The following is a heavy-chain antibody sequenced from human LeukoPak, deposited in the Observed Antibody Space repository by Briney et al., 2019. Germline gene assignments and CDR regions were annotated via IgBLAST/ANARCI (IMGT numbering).Heavy chain of an antibody. J-gene: IGHJ4*02. V-gene: IGHV3-48*02. Sequence: GGSLRLSCAASGFTFSSYAMSWVRQAPGKGLEWIAYINHNAEMIFYPDFVKGRFTISRDNPKKSLYLQMNALRYEDTAIYYCARDHDWAFDLWGQGTLVTVSS. CDR1: GFTFSSYA. D-gene: IGHD3-9*01. CDR2: INHNAEMI. CDR3: ARDHDWAFDL.